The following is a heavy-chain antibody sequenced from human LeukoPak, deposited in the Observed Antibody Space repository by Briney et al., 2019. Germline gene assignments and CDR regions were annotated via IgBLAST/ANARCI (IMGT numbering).Heavy chain of an antibody. Sequence: SETLSLTCIVSGASITSYYWSWLRQPPGKGLEWIGYVHYSGSTNYNPSLKSRVTISADTSKTQFSLKLSSVTAADTAVYYCARHDYGATRDYWGQGTLVTVSS. D-gene: IGHD4-17*01. CDR1: GASITSYY. CDR3: ARHDYGATRDY. J-gene: IGHJ4*02. V-gene: IGHV4-59*08. CDR2: VHYSGST.